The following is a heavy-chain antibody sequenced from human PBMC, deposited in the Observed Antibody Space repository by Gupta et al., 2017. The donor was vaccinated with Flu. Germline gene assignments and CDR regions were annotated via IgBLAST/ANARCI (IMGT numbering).Heavy chain of an antibody. Sequence: EVQLVESGGGLVQPGGSLRLSCAASGFTFSSYDMHWVRQATGKGLEWVSAIGTAGDTYYPGSVKGRFTISRENAKNSLYLQMNSLRAGDTAVYYCARRRGSYGMDVWGQGTTVTVSS. J-gene: IGHJ6*02. D-gene: IGHD3-16*01. V-gene: IGHV3-13*04. CDR3: ARRRGSYGMDV. CDR1: GFTFSSYD. CDR2: IGTAGDT.